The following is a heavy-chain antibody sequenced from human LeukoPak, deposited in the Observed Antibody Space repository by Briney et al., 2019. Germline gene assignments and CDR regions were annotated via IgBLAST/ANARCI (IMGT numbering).Heavy chain of an antibody. CDR2: IHYSGPT. J-gene: IGHJ4*02. V-gene: IGHV4-59*01. D-gene: IGHD6-13*01. Sequence: SETLSLTCTVSSGSISSYYGGWVRQPPGNVREWIGYIHYSGPTNYLPSLTSRVTISVDTSKNQFSLKLSSVTAADTAVYYCARGVYIAAAQYGYWGQGTLVTVSS. CDR3: ARGVYIAAAQYGY. CDR1: SGSISSYY.